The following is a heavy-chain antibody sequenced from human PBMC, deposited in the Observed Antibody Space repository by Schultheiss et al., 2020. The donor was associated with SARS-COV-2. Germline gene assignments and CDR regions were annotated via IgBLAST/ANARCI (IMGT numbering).Heavy chain of an antibody. Sequence: SETLSLTCTVSGGSISSGDHYWSWVRQSPGKGLEWIGYIYYSGSTYYNPSLKSRVTISVDTSKNQFSLKLSSVTAADTAVYYCARVGDGYNFDYWGQGTLVTVSS. CDR3: ARVGDGYNFDY. CDR2: IYYSGST. V-gene: IGHV4-30-4*01. CDR1: GGSISSGDHY. D-gene: IGHD5-24*01. J-gene: IGHJ4*02.